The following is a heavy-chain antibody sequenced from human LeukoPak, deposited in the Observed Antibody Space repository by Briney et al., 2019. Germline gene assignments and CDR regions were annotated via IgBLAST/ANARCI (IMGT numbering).Heavy chain of an antibody. J-gene: IGHJ2*01. CDR2: IYYSGST. D-gene: IGHD6-13*01. CDR1: GGSISSYY. CDR3: ARHPSSSWNWYFDL. V-gene: IGHV4-59*08. Sequence: PSETLSLTCTVSGGSISSYYWNWIRQPPGKGLEWIGYIYYSGSTNYNPSLKSRVTISVDTSKNQFSLKLSSVTAADTAVYYCARHPSSSWNWYFDLWGRGTLVTVSS.